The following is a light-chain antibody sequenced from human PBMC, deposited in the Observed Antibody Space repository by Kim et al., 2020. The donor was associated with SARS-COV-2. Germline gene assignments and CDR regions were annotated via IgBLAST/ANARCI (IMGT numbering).Light chain of an antibody. Sequence: SYELTQPPSVSVSPGQTASITCPGDKLGEKYVCWYQQKPGQSPAPVIFQDTKRPSGNPERFSGPKSGNTATLTISGTQPTDEAYYYCQVWDSSTKGVFGGGTKVTVL. CDR1: KLGEKY. J-gene: IGLJ3*02. CDR2: QDT. V-gene: IGLV3-1*01. CDR3: QVWDSSTKGV.